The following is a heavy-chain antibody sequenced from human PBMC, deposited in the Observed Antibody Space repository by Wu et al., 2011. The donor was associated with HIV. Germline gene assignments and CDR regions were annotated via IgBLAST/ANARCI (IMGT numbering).Heavy chain of an antibody. D-gene: IGHD1-1*01. CDR1: GYTFTSYG. Sequence: QVQLVQSGAEVKKPGASVKVSCKASGYTFTSYGISWVRQAPGQGLEWMGWISAYNGNTNYAQKLQGRVTMTTDKSTSTAYMELSSLTSDDTAVYYCARESEGQRMKGFYYYMAVWGKGTTVTVSS. J-gene: IGHJ6*03. V-gene: IGHV1-18*01. CDR3: ARESEGQRMKGFYYYMAV. CDR2: ISAYNGNT.